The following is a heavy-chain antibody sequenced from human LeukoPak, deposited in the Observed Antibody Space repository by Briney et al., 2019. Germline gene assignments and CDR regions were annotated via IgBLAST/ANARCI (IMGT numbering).Heavy chain of an antibody. CDR3: ARGVAAGGRRLDP. J-gene: IGHJ5*02. CDR1: GYSFTGYW. CDR2: INPNSGGT. D-gene: IGHD2-15*01. Sequence: GASVKVSCKTSGYSFTGYWIHWVRQAPGQGFEWLGWINPNSGGTNYAQKFQDSVSMTRDTSINTVYMELSNLRLDDTAVYYCARGVAAGGRRLDPWGQGTLITVSS. V-gene: IGHV1-2*02.